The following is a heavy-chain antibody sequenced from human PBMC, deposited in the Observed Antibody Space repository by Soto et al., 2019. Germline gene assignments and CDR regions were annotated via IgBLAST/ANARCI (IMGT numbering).Heavy chain of an antibody. V-gene: IGHV1-46*03. J-gene: IGHJ4*02. D-gene: IGHD3-10*01. CDR2: INPSGDTI. CDR3: ARQSMGWRSASLWHQGRAGHYYFDY. Sequence: VASVKVSCKTSGYTFTRHYIHWVRQAPGQGLECMGMINPSGDTISYAQKFQARVTMTSDTSTTTVYMERSSLRSEDTAVYYCARQSMGWRSASLWHQGRAGHYYFDYWGQGTLVTVSS. CDR1: GYTFTRHY.